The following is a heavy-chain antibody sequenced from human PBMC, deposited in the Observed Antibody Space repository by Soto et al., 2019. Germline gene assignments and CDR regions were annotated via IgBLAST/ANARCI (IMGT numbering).Heavy chain of an antibody. D-gene: IGHD6-19*01. V-gene: IGHV3-23*01. J-gene: IGHJ3*02. CDR2: ISGSGGST. CDR1: GFTFSSYA. Sequence: GGSLRLSCAASGFTFSSYAMSWVRQAPGKGLEWVSAISGSGGSTYYADSVKGRFTISRDNSKNTLYLKMNSLRAEDTAVYYCAINSEPGIAVAGTPSDAFDIWGQGTMVTVSS. CDR3: AINSEPGIAVAGTPSDAFDI.